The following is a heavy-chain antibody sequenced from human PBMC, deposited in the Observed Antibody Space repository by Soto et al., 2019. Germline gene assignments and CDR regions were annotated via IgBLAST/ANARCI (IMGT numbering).Heavy chain of an antibody. J-gene: IGHJ6*02. Sequence: SETLSFTCAVYGGSFSGYYWSWIRQPPGKGLEWIGEINHSGSTNYNPSLKSRVTISVDTSKNQFSLKLSSVTAADTAVYYCARSRGYCSSTSCQKRYYYYYGMDVWGQGTTVTVSS. CDR2: INHSGST. D-gene: IGHD2-2*01. V-gene: IGHV4-34*01. CDR3: ARSRGYCSSTSCQKRYYYYYGMDV. CDR1: GGSFSGYY.